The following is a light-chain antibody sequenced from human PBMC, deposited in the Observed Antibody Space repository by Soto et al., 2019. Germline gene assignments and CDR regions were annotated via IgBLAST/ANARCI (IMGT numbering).Light chain of an antibody. CDR3: QQYCCSLLS. CDR2: GSS. J-gene: IGKJ4*01. Sequence: EIVLTQSPGTLSLSPGEGATLSCRASQSVSNNFVAWYQQRPGKAPRLLIYGSSSRASGIPDRFSGSGSGPDFTLTISRLEPEDFAVYYCQQYCCSLLSFGGGTKVEIK. CDR1: QSVSNNF. V-gene: IGKV3-20*01.